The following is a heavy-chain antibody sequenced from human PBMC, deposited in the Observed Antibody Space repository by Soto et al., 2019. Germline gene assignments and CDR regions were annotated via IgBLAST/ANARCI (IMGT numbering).Heavy chain of an antibody. CDR2: IYHSGST. D-gene: IGHD1-20*01. V-gene: IGHV4-30-2*01. J-gene: IGHJ6*02. Sequence: PSETLSFTCAVSGGSISSGGYSWSWIRQPPGKGLEWIGYIYHSGSTYYNPSLKSRVTISVDRSKNQFSLKLSSVNAADTAVYYCARALVTYKRNYYYGMDVWGQGTTVTVYS. CDR3: ARALVTYKRNYYYGMDV. CDR1: GGSISSGGYS.